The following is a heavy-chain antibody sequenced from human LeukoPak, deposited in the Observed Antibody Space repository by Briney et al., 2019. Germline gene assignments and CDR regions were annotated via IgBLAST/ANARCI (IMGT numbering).Heavy chain of an antibody. J-gene: IGHJ4*02. CDR2: IHYSGST. V-gene: IGHV4-59*08. D-gene: IGHD3-10*01. CDR3: ARVNYYGSGGFGVDY. Sequence: PSETLSLTCTVSGGSISSYYWSWIRQPPGKGLEWIGYIHYSGSTNYNPSLKSRVTISVDTSKNQFSLKLSSVTAADMAVYYCARVNYYGSGGFGVDYWGQGTLVTVSS. CDR1: GGSISSYY.